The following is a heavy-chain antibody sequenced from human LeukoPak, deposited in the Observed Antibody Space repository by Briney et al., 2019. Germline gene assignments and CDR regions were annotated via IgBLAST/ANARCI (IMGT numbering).Heavy chain of an antibody. D-gene: IGHD6-13*01. J-gene: IGHJ3*02. CDR3: ARDSSSSWYYVGAFDI. V-gene: IGHV3-33*01. CDR2: IWYDGSNK. Sequence: GGSLRLSCAASGFTFSNYGMHWVRQAPGKGLEWVAVIWYDGSNKYYADSVKGRFTISRDNPKNTLYLQMNSLRAEDTAVYYCARDSSSSWYYVGAFDIWGQGTMVTVSS. CDR1: GFTFSNYG.